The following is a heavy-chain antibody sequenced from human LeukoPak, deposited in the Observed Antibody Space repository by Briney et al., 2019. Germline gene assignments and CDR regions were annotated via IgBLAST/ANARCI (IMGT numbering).Heavy chain of an antibody. CDR1: GYTFTGYY. CDR3: ARVRYYYDSSGYPDY. J-gene: IGHJ4*02. D-gene: IGHD3-22*01. V-gene: IGHV1-2*02. Sequence: ASVKVSCKASGYTFTGYYMHWVRQAPGQGLEWMGWINPNSGGINYAQKFQGRVTMTRDTSISTAYMELSRLRSDDTAVYYCARVRYYYDSSGYPDYWGQGTLVTVSS. CDR2: INPNSGGI.